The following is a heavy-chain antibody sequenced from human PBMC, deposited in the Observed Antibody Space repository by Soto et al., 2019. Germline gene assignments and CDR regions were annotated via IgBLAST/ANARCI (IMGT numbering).Heavy chain of an antibody. CDR1: GGSISSYY. D-gene: IGHD4-17*01. V-gene: IGHV4-59*12. Sequence: TSETLSLTCTVSGGSISSYYWSWIRQPPGKGLEWVGYIYYGGTTSYNPSLKSRVTISLETSKNQFSLKLSSVTAADTAVYYCARSQTTVTSYDYWGQGTLVTVSS. J-gene: IGHJ4*02. CDR2: IYYGGTT. CDR3: ARSQTTVTSYDY.